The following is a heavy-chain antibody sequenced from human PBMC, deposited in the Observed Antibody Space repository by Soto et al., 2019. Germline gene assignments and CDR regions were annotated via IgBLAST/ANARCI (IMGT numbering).Heavy chain of an antibody. V-gene: IGHV4-30-4*01. D-gene: IGHD2-15*01. CDR2: IYYSVST. Sequence: QVQLQESGPGLVKPSQTLSLTCTVSGGSISSGDYYWSWIRQPPGKGLEWIGYIYYSVSTYYNPSLTSVVTTSVDTSMSPFSLWRRAVSAADTGVCNCARARGARYFNYWAKGTLVTFSS. J-gene: IGHJ4*02. CDR1: GGSISSGDYY. CDR3: ARARGARYFNY.